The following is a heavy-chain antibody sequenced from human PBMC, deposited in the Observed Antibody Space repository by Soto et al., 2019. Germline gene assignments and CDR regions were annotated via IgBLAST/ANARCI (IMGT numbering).Heavy chain of an antibody. CDR1: GGSISSYY. D-gene: IGHD3-9*01. CDR3: ARLDILTGYYYYYYMDV. V-gene: IGHV4-59*08. CDR2: IYYSGST. J-gene: IGHJ6*03. Sequence: QVQLQESGPGLVKPSETLSLTCTVSGGSISSYYWSWIRQPPGKGLEWIGYIYYSGSTNYNPSLKSRVTISVDTSKNQFSLKLSSVTAADTAVYYCARLDILTGYYYYYYMDVWGKGTTVTVSS.